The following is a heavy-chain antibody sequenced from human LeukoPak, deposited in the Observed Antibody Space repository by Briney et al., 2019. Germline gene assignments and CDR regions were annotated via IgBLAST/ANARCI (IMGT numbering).Heavy chain of an antibody. CDR3: ARAVAVASYYYYMDV. J-gene: IGHJ6*03. Sequence: SETLSLTCTVSGGSISSYYWSWIRQPPGKGLEWIGYIYYSGSTNYNPSLKSRVTISGDTSKNQFSLKLSSVTAADTAVYYCARAVAVASYYYYMDVWGKGTTVTVSS. V-gene: IGHV4-59*01. CDR2: IYYSGST. D-gene: IGHD6-19*01. CDR1: GGSISSYY.